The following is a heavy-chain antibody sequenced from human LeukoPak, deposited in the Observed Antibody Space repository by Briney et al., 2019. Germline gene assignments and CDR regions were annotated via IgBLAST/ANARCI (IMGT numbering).Heavy chain of an antibody. V-gene: IGHV4-31*03. CDR1: GGSISSGGYY. Sequence: SETLSLTCTVSGGSISSGGYYWSWIRQHPGKGLEWIGYIYYSGSTYYNPSLKSRVTISVDTSKNQFSLKLSSVTAADTAVYYCARQEYSGYDFRGDYFDYWAREPWSPSPQ. J-gene: IGHJ4*02. CDR2: IYYSGST. CDR3: ARQEYSGYDFRGDYFDY. D-gene: IGHD5-12*01.